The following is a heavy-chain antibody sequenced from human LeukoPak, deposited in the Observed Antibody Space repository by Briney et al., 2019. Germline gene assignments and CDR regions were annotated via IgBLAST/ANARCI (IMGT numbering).Heavy chain of an antibody. CDR1: GGTLSSYA. D-gene: IGHD3-3*01. Sequence: SVKVSCKASGGTLSSYAISWVRQAPGQGLEWMGGIIPIFGTANYAQKFQGRVTITADESTSTAYMELSSLRSEDTAVYYCARDGYYDFWSGLFDYWGQGTLVTVSS. V-gene: IGHV1-69*01. CDR3: ARDGYYDFWSGLFDY. J-gene: IGHJ4*02. CDR2: IIPIFGTA.